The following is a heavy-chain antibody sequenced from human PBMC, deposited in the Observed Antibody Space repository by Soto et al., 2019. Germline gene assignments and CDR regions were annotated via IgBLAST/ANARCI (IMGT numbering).Heavy chain of an antibody. CDR1: GFTFSTND. Sequence: ASVKVSCKASGFTFSTNDINWVRHAPGQGLQWRGWMNANVDATDSPQEFKGRVTMTWNASISTAYMELSNLKSDDTAVYYCAREVVDGSSLWLDPWGQGTLVTVSS. CDR2: MNANVDAT. CDR3: AREVVDGSSLWLDP. V-gene: IGHV1-8*01. J-gene: IGHJ5*02. D-gene: IGHD3-10*01.